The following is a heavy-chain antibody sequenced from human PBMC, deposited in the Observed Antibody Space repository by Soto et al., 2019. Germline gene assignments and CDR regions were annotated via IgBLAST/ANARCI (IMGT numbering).Heavy chain of an antibody. Sequence: RCGSLKISWSGSRYSFPSYLLGWARQLPRKGLEWMGIIYPGDSDTRYSPSFQGQVTISADKSISTAYLRWSSLKASDTAMYYCARHKGGYGQDYYYYYMDVWGKGTTVTVSS. V-gene: IGHV5-51*01. CDR2: IYPGDSDT. D-gene: IGHD5-12*01. CDR3: ARHKGGYGQDYYYYYMDV. CDR1: RYSFPSYL. J-gene: IGHJ6*03.